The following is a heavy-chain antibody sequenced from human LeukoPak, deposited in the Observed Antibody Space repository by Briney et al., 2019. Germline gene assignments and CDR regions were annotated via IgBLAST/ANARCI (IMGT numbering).Heavy chain of an antibody. Sequence: SETLSLTCAVSGGSISSYYWSWIRQPPGKGLEWIGYIYYSGSTNYNPSLKSRVTISVDTSKNQFSLKLSSVTAADTAVYYCARHMIGDAFDIWGQGTMVTVSS. CDR3: ARHMIGDAFDI. J-gene: IGHJ3*02. D-gene: IGHD3-22*01. V-gene: IGHV4-59*08. CDR2: IYYSGST. CDR1: GGSISSYY.